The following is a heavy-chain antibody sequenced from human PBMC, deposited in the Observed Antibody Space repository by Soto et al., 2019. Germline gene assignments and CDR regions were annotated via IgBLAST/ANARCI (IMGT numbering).Heavy chain of an antibody. CDR3: ASVVTSGGWFDP. Sequence: SGKVCCESSGGTFSSYSISWVRQAPGQGLEWMGGIIPIFGTANYAQKFQGRVTITADKSTSTAYMELSSLRSEDTAVYYCASVVTSGGWFDPWGQGTLVT. CDR1: GGTFSSYS. V-gene: IGHV1-69*06. D-gene: IGHD2-21*02. CDR2: IIPIFGTA. J-gene: IGHJ5*02.